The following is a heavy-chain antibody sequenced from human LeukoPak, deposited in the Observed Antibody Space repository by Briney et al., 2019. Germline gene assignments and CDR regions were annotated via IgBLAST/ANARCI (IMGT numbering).Heavy chain of an antibody. CDR2: IYYSGST. Sequence: SETLSLTCTVSGGSISSYYWSWIRQPPGKGLEWIGYIYYSGSTSYNPSLKSRVTISVDTSKNQFSLKLSSVTAADTAVYYCARSSQGYDFWSGYYANNWFDPWGQGTLVTVSS. CDR3: ARSSQGYDFWSGYYANNWFDP. J-gene: IGHJ5*02. D-gene: IGHD3-3*01. CDR1: GGSISSYY. V-gene: IGHV4-59*08.